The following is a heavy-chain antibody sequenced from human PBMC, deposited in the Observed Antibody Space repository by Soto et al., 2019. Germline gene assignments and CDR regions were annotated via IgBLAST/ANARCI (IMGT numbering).Heavy chain of an antibody. CDR2: INHSGST. D-gene: IGHD6-13*01. J-gene: IGHJ4*02. CDR1: GGSFSGYY. CDR3: ARGKEVAAAGNGVAGTGEVDY. Sequence: QVQLQQWGAGLLKPSETLSLTCAVYGGSFSGYYWSWIRQPPGKGLEWIGEINHSGSTNYNPSLKSRVTISVDTSKNQFSLKLSSVTAADTAVYYCARGKEVAAAGNGVAGTGEVDYWGQGTLVTVSS. V-gene: IGHV4-34*01.